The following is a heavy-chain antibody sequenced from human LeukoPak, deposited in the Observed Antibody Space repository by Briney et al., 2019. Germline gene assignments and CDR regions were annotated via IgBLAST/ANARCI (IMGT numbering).Heavy chain of an antibody. CDR1: GFTFSSYS. V-gene: IGHV3-21*01. CDR3: ARAEEIFETYFDY. J-gene: IGHJ4*02. CDR2: ISSSSSYI. Sequence: GGSLRLSCAASGFTFSSYSMNWVRQAPGKGLEWVSSISSSSSYIYYADSVKGRFTISRDNAKNSLYLQMNSLRAEDTAVYYCARAEEIFETYFDYWGQGTLVTVSS. D-gene: IGHD3-3*01.